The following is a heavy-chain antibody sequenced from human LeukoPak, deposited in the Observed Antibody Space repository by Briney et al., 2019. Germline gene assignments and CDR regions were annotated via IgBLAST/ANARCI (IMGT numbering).Heavy chain of an antibody. D-gene: IGHD5-18*01. CDR1: GGSISSYY. Sequence: SETLSLTRTVSGGSISSYYWSWIRQPPGKELEWIGYIYYSGTTNYNPSLKSRVTILVDTSKNQFSLKLSSVTAADTAVYYCASTGYRYGTGMDVWGQGTTVTVSS. CDR2: IYYSGTT. J-gene: IGHJ6*02. CDR3: ASTGYRYGTGMDV. V-gene: IGHV4-59*12.